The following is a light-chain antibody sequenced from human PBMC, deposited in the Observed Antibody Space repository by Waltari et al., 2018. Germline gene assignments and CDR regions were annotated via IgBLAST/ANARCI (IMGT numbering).Light chain of an antibody. Sequence: YELTQPSSVSVSPGQTATTTCSGHIVPKKNIRWFQQRPGQAPMLVIYKDNERPPGIPERSSGSSSGVTAMLTISGAQADDEADYYCYSSADDNPRVFGGGTKLTVL. CDR3: YSSADDNPRV. CDR2: KDN. J-gene: IGLJ3*02. CDR1: IVPKKN. V-gene: IGLV3-27*01.